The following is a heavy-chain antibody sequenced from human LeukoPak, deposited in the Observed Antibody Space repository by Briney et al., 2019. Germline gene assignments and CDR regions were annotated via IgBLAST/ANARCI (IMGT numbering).Heavy chain of an antibody. Sequence: PGGSLRLSCAASGFSFIGYPKHWVRQPAGKGMEWVGRVRSKDNNYAKTYTAWGKGRFTISRDDSKNTAYLQMNSLEIEDTAVYYCTRVNPSSDSYYDAFDIWGQGTLVTVSS. J-gene: IGHJ3*02. CDR2: VRSKDNNYAK. CDR3: TRVNPSSDSYYDAFDI. D-gene: IGHD1-26*01. V-gene: IGHV3-73*01. CDR1: GFSFIGYP.